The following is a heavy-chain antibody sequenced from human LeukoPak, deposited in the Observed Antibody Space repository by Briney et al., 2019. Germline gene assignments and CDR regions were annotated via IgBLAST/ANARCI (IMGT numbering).Heavy chain of an antibody. CDR3: ASLGSVPPAEYFQH. CDR2: INHSGST. CDR1: GGSFSGYY. Sequence: PSETLSLTCAVYGGSFSGYYWSWIRQPPGKGLEWIGEINHSGSTNYNPSLKSRVTISVDTSKNQFSLKLSSVTAADTAVYYCASLGSVPPAEYFQHWGQGTLVTVSS. J-gene: IGHJ1*01. V-gene: IGHV4-34*01. D-gene: IGHD7-27*01.